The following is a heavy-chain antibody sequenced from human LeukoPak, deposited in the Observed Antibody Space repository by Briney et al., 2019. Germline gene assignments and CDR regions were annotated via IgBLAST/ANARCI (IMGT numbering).Heavy chain of an antibody. V-gene: IGHV4-30-4*08. CDR2: IYYSGST. J-gene: IGHJ4*02. CDR1: GGSISSGDYY. D-gene: IGHD6-19*01. CDR3: ARVGVVAGTDLFDY. Sequence: PSETLSLTCTVSGGSISSGDYYWSRIRQPPGKGLEWIGYIYYSGSTYYNPSLKSRVTISVDTSKNQFSLKLSSVTAADTAVYYCARVGVVAGTDLFDYWGQGTLVTVSS.